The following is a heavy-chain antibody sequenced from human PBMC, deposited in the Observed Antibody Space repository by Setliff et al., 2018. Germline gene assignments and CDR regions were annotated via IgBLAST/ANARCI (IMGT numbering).Heavy chain of an antibody. V-gene: IGHV4-61*09. CDR2: IYTRGST. D-gene: IGHD3-22*01. J-gene: IGHJ4*02. Sequence: SETLSLTCTVSGDSITSGSFYWSWVRQPAGKGLEWIGQIYTRGSTNENLSLKSRVTISLDTSKNQFSLKLSSVTAADTAVYYCARGSYYDSSGYSPDFFDYWGQGTLVTV. CDR3: ARGSYYDSSGYSPDFFDY. CDR1: GDSITSGSFY.